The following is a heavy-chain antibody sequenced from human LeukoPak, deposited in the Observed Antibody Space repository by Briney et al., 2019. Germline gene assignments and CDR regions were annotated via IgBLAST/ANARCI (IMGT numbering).Heavy chain of an antibody. D-gene: IGHD5-18*01. CDR2: IYYSGCT. CDR3: ARVLYSYGLDY. CDR1: GGSISSYY. J-gene: IGHJ4*02. V-gene: IGHV4-59*01. Sequence: SETLSLTCTVSGGSISSYYWRWIRQPPGKGLEWIGYIYYSGCTNYNPSLKSRVTISVDTSKNQFSLKLSSVTDADTAVYYCARVLYSYGLDYWGQGTLVTVSS.